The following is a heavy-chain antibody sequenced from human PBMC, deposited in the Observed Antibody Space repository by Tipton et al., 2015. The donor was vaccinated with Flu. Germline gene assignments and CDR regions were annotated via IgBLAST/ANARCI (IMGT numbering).Heavy chain of an antibody. V-gene: IGHV3-23*04. D-gene: IGHD7-27*01. J-gene: IGHJ4*02. CDR3: AKDFNWGST. CDR1: GFTFSDSA. CDR2: IGGSGDNT. Sequence: QLVQSGGGLVQPGGSLRLSCAASGFTFSDSAMNWVRQAPGKGLEWVSDIGGSGDNTPHADSVKGRFTISRDNSKNTLYLQMNSLRPEDTAIYYCAKDFNWGSTWGQGTLVTVSS.